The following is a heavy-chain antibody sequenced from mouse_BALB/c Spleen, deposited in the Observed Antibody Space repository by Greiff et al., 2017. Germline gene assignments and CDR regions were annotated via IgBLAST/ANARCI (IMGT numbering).Heavy chain of an antibody. D-gene: IGHD1-2*01. CDR2: INPSNGRT. J-gene: IGHJ2*01. V-gene: IGHV1S81*02. CDR3: ARYYYGYRFDY. CDR1: GYTFTSYW. Sequence: VQLQQPGAELVKPGASVKLSCKASGYTFTSYWMHWVKQRPGQGLEWIGEINPSNGRTNYNEKFKSKATLTVDKSSSTAYMQLSSLTSEDSAVYYCARYYYGYRFDYWGQGTTLTVSS.